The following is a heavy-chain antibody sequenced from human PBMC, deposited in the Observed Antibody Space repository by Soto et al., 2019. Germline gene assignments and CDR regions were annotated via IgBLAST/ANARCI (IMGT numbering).Heavy chain of an antibody. Sequence: SETLSLTCRVSGGSISSYDWSWIRKPQGKGLEWIGYIYYSGSTNYNPALKSRVTISVDTSKNQFSLKLSSVTAADTAVYYCARHYYDSSGYWVYFDYWGQGTLVTVSS. V-gene: IGHV4-59*01. CDR3: ARHYYDSSGYWVYFDY. CDR2: IYYSGST. J-gene: IGHJ4*02. D-gene: IGHD3-22*01. CDR1: GGSISSYD.